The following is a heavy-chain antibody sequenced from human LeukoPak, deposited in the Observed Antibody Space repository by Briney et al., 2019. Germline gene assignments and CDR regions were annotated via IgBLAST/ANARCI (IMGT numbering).Heavy chain of an antibody. CDR2: IYSGGST. Sequence: GGSLRLSCAASGFTVSSNYMRWVRQAPGKGLEWVSVIYSGGSTYYADSVKGRFTISRDNSKNTLYLQMNSLRAEDTAVYYCAREAPPGLRLGELSFPLDYWGQGTLVTVSS. CDR1: GFTVSSNY. D-gene: IGHD3-16*02. J-gene: IGHJ4*02. CDR3: AREAPPGLRLGELSFPLDY. V-gene: IGHV3-66*01.